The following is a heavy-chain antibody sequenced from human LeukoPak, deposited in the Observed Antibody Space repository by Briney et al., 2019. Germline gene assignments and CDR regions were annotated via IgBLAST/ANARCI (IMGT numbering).Heavy chain of an antibody. D-gene: IGHD3-10*01. CDR3: ARGRGYYGFGY. CDR1: GFTFSDYY. CDR2: ITSSGTTI. J-gene: IGHJ4*02. Sequence: GGSLRLSCAASGFTFSDYYMSWIRQAPGKGLEWVSYITSSGTTIYYADSVRGRFTISRDSAKSSLYLQMNSLRVEDTAVYYCARGRGYYGFGYWGQGTLVTVSS. V-gene: IGHV3-11*01.